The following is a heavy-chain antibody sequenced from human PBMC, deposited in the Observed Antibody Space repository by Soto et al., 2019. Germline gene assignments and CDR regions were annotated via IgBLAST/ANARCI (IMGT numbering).Heavy chain of an antibody. V-gene: IGHV3-48*01. D-gene: IGHD2-2*01. CDR1: GFTFSSYS. CDR3: MRPYTIGSSTSAFDI. J-gene: IGHJ3*02. Sequence: HPGGSLRLSCAASGFTFSSYSMNWVRQAPGKGLEWVSYISSSSSTIYYADSVKGRFTISRDNAKNSLYLQMNSLRAEDTAVYYCMRPYTIGSSTSAFDIWGQGTMVTVSS. CDR2: ISSSSSTI.